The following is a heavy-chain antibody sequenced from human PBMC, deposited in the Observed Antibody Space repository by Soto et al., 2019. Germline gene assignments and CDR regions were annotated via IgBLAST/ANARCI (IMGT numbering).Heavy chain of an antibody. D-gene: IGHD1-1*01. Sequence: QVQLVQSGAEVKRPGSSVRVSCKASGGTFKTYAITWVRQAPGRGLEWMGGIIPLFGSANYSQNFQGRVTSPXIESTNTAYMESTSLRSEDTAVYYCARETGTLYFYYSGMDVWGQGTTVTVSS. J-gene: IGHJ6*02. CDR1: GGTFKTYA. CDR3: ARETGTLYFYYSGMDV. V-gene: IGHV1-69*05. CDR2: IIPLFGSA.